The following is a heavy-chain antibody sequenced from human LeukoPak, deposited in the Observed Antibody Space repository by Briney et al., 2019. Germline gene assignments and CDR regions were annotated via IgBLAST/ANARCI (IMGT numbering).Heavy chain of an antibody. CDR1: GFPFSDHA. V-gene: IGHV3-23*01. CDR2: ISNGNT. Sequence: GGSLRLSCAASGFPFSDHAMSWVRQPPGKGLEWVSAISNGNTYYADSVRGRFTISRDDSKNMVYLQMNSLRDEDTALYYCVREAGYCASVCLKSNWFDPWGQGTLVTVSS. D-gene: IGHD2-21*02. J-gene: IGHJ5*02. CDR3: VREAGYCASVCLKSNWFDP.